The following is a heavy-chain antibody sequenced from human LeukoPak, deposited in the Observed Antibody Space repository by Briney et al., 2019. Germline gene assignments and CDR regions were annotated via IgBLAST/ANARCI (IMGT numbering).Heavy chain of an antibody. CDR2: IIPIFGTA. Sequence: SVKVSCKASGGTFSSYAISWVRQAPGQGLEWMGGIIPIFGTANYAQKFQGRVTITADKSTSTAYMELSSLRSEDTAVYYCARGTYEYYYDSSGYFPALYWGQGTLVTVSS. D-gene: IGHD3-22*01. CDR1: GGTFSSYA. V-gene: IGHV1-69*06. J-gene: IGHJ4*02. CDR3: ARGTYEYYYDSSGYFPALY.